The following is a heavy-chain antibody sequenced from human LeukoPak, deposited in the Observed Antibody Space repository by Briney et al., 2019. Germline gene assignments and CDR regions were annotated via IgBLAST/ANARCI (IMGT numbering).Heavy chain of an antibody. Sequence: ASVKVSCKASGYTLTSYAMNWVRQAPGQGLEWMGWINTNTGNPTYAQGFTGRFVFSLDTSVSTAYLQISSLKAEDTAVYYCASDGIAAAENFYYYGMDVWGQGTTVTVSS. CDR3: ASDGIAAAENFYYYGMDV. V-gene: IGHV7-4-1*02. J-gene: IGHJ6*02. CDR2: INTNTGNP. CDR1: GYTLTSYA. D-gene: IGHD6-13*01.